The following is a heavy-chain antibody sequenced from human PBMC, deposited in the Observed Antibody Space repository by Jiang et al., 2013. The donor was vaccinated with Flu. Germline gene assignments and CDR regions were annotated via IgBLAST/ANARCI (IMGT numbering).Heavy chain of an antibody. J-gene: IGHJ5*02. CDR2: CYYGGTT. Sequence: GSGLVKPSETLSLTCTVSGDSISSSGYFWGWIRQPPGKGLEWIGSCYYGGTTYYNPSLKSRVTMSVDTSKNQFSLNLSSVTAADTAVYYCARALKEGDYWSGYHYNWVDPWGQGTLVTVSS. CDR1: GDSISSSGYF. D-gene: IGHD3-3*01. V-gene: IGHV4-39*07. CDR3: ARALKEGDYWSGYHYNWVDP.